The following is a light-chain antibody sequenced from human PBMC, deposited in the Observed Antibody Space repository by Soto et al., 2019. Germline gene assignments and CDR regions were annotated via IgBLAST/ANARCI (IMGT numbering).Light chain of an antibody. CDR1: QGISSY. CDR2: AAS. J-gene: IGKJ3*01. Sequence: AIRMTQSPSSLSASTGDRVTITCRASQGISSYLAWYQQKPGKAPKLLIYAASPLQSGVPSRFSGSGSGTDFTLTISCLQSEDFATYCCQHYYSYPFTFGPGTKVDIK. CDR3: QHYYSYPFT. V-gene: IGKV1-8*01.